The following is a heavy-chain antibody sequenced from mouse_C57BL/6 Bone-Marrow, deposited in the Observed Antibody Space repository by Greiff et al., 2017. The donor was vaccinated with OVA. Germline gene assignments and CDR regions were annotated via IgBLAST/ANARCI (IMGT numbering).Heavy chain of an antibody. CDR1: GFNIKDDY. Sequence: VQLQQSGAELVRPGASVKLSCTASGFNIKDDYMHWVKQRPEQGLEWIGWIDPENGDTEYASKFQGKATITADTSSNTAYLQLSSLTSEDTAVYYCTYYYYGSNFDYWGQGTTLTVSS. V-gene: IGHV14-4*01. D-gene: IGHD1-1*01. CDR2: IDPENGDT. CDR3: TYYYYGSNFDY. J-gene: IGHJ2*01.